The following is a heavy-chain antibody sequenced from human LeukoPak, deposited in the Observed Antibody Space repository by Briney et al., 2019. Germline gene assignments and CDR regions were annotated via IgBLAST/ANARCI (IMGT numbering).Heavy chain of an antibody. J-gene: IGHJ4*02. CDR1: GGSISSYY. Sequence: SETLSLTCTVSGGSISSYYWSWIRQPPGKGLEWIGYIYHSGSTNYNPSLKSRVTISVDTSKNQFSLKLSSVTAADTAVYYCARVILVSHQVDYWGQGTLVTVSS. CDR3: ARVILVSHQVDY. V-gene: IGHV4-59*12. D-gene: IGHD3-9*01. CDR2: IYHSGST.